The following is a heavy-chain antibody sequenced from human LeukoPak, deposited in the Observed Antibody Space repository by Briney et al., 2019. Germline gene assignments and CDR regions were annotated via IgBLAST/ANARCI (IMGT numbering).Heavy chain of an antibody. D-gene: IGHD6-6*01. V-gene: IGHV1-8*01. J-gene: IGHJ4*02. CDR1: GYTFTSYD. Sequence: ASVKVSCKASGYTFTSYDINWVRQATGQGLEWMGWMNPNSGNTGYAQKFQGRVTMTRNTSISTAYMELSSLRSEDTAVYYCARVLAARPRPKTFGYWGQGTLVTVSS. CDR2: MNPNSGNT. CDR3: ARVLAARPRPKTFGY.